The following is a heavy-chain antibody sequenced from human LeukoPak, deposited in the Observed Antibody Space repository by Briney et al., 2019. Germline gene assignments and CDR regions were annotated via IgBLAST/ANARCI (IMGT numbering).Heavy chain of an antibody. J-gene: IGHJ4*02. Sequence: GASLKLSCKGSGYRFTSYWIGWVRQMPGKGLEWMGIIYPGDSDTRYSPSFQGQVAISADKSISTACLQWSSLKASDTAMYYCARRESLQWFGENYWGQGTLVTVSS. CDR1: GYRFTSYW. V-gene: IGHV5-51*01. CDR2: IYPGDSDT. D-gene: IGHD3-10*01. CDR3: ARRESLQWFGENY.